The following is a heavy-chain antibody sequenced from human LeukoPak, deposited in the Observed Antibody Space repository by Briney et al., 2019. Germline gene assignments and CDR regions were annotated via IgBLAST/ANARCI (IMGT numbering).Heavy chain of an antibody. CDR2: IHTSWST. CDR3: ARTTEGGYTYDYFYYYYMDV. V-gene: IGHV4-61*02. D-gene: IGHD5-18*01. CDR1: GGSISSDNYY. Sequence: SETLSLTCTVSGGSISSDNYYWSWIRQPAGKGLELIGRIHTSWSTNYNPSLKSRVTISVDLSKNQFSLKLSSVTAADTAVYYCARTTEGGYTYDYFYYYYMDVWGKGTTVTISS. J-gene: IGHJ6*03.